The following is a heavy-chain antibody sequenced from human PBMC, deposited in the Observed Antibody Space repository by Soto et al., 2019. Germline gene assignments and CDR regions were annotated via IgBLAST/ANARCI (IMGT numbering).Heavy chain of an antibody. D-gene: IGHD5-12*01. CDR3: ARQVRGYSGDFDY. Sequence: SETLSLTCTVSGGSISSSSYYWGWIRQPPGKGLEWIGSIYYSGSTYYNPSLKSRVTISVDTSKNQFSLKLSSVTAADTAVYYCARQVRGYSGDFDYWGQGTLVT. CDR2: IYYSGST. CDR1: GGSISSSSYY. J-gene: IGHJ4*02. V-gene: IGHV4-39*01.